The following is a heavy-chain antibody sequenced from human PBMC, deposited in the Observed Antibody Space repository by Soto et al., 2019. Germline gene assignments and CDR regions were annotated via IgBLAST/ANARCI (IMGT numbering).Heavy chain of an antibody. V-gene: IGHV4-59*08. J-gene: IGHJ4*02. Sequence: SETLSLTCTVSGGSISSYYWSWIRQPPGKGLEWIGYIYYSGSTNYNPSLKSRVTISVDTSKNQFSLKLSSVTAADTAVYYCARHTLIAAAHDYWGQGTLVTVSS. CDR2: IYYSGST. CDR3: ARHTLIAAAHDY. D-gene: IGHD6-13*01. CDR1: GGSISSYY.